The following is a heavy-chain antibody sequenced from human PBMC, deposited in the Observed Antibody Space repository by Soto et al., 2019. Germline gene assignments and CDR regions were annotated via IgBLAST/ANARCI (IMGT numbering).Heavy chain of an antibody. V-gene: IGHV3-30-3*01. Sequence: LRLSCAASGFTFSSYAMHWVRQAPGKGLEWVAVISYDGSNKYYADSVKGRFTISRDNSKNTLYLQMNSLRAEDTAVYYCARDVSTTLDYWGQGTLVTVSS. CDR2: ISYDGSNK. D-gene: IGHD1-7*01. CDR1: GFTFSSYA. CDR3: ARDVSTTLDY. J-gene: IGHJ4*02.